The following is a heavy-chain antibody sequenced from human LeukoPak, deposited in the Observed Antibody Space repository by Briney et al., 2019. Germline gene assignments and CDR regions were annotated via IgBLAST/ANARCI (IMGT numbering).Heavy chain of an antibody. CDR3: ARRDISGYYHFDY. J-gene: IGHJ4*02. V-gene: IGHV5-51*01. Sequence: GESLQISCQGSGYSFTRYWIGWVRQMPGKGLEWMGIVYPDDSDARYSPSFQGQVAISADKSISTAYLQWSSLKASDTAIYYCARRDISGYYHFDYWGQGTLVTVSS. CDR1: GYSFTRYW. D-gene: IGHD3-22*01. CDR2: VYPDDSDA.